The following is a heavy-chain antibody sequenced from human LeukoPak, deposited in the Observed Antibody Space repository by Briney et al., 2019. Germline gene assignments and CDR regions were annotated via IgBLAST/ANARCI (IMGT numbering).Heavy chain of an antibody. Sequence: PSETLSLTCTVSGGSISSYYWSWIRQPPGKGLGWIGYIYYSGSTNYNPSLKSRVTISVDTSKNQFSLKLSSVTAADTAVYYCARHRNSDFFDYWGQGTLVTVSS. J-gene: IGHJ4*02. CDR2: IYYSGST. D-gene: IGHD4-23*01. CDR3: ARHRNSDFFDY. CDR1: GGSISSYY. V-gene: IGHV4-59*08.